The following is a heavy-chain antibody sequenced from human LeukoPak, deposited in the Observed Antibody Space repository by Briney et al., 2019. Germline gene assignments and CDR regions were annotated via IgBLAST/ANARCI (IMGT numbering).Heavy chain of an antibody. D-gene: IGHD3-22*01. CDR1: GYTFTSNY. CDR2: ISPSGAST. V-gene: IGHV1-46*01. J-gene: IGHJ4*02. Sequence: GASVKVSCKAFGYTFTSNYMHWLRQAPGQGPEWMAVISPSGASTTYAQQLQGRVTMTRNTSISTAYMELSSLRSEDTAVYYCARDTYPLTLGPTYYYDSSGPGDYWGQGTLVTVSS. CDR3: ARDTYPLTLGPTYYYDSSGPGDY.